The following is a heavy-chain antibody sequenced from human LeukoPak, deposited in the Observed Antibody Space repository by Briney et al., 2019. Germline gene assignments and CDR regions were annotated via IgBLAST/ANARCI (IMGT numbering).Heavy chain of an antibody. CDR1: GGSFSAFY. Sequence: PSETLSLTCVVYGGSFSAFYWSWIRQPPGMGLGWIVEINHSASTNYNPSLKSRVTISADTSKNQFSLKVSSVTAADTAMYYCARGRGIYSSSWSWFDPWGQGTLVTVSS. J-gene: IGHJ5*02. V-gene: IGHV4-34*01. CDR3: ARGRGIYSSSWSWFDP. D-gene: IGHD6-13*01. CDR2: INHSAST.